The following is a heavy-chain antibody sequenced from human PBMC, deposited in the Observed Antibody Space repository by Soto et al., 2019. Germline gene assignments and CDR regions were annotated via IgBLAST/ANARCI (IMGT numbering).Heavy chain of an antibody. J-gene: IGHJ5*02. CDR3: AHVSFDRFYGSGSFDP. CDR1: GFSLSISGVG. Sequence: QITLKESGPTLVKPTQTLTLTCTFSGFSLSISGVGVGWIRQPPGKALEWLALIYWDDDKHYNPSLKSRLTITXDTXKXLVVLTMTNMDPVDTATFYCAHVSFDRFYGSGSFDPWGQGTLVTVSS. D-gene: IGHD3-10*01. CDR2: IYWDDDK. V-gene: IGHV2-5*02.